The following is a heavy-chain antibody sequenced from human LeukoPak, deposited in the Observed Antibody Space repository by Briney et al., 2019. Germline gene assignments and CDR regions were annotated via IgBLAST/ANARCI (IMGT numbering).Heavy chain of an antibody. CDR1: GFTFSSYS. CDR2: ISSSSSYI. D-gene: IGHD2-21*02. Sequence: GGSLRLSCAASGFTFSSYSMNWVRQAPGKGLEWVSSISSSSSYIYYADSVKGRFTISRDNAKNSLYLQMNSLRAEDTAVYYCARGYCGGDCYPYYFDYWGQGTLVTVSS. V-gene: IGHV3-21*01. CDR3: ARGYCGGDCYPYYFDY. J-gene: IGHJ4*02.